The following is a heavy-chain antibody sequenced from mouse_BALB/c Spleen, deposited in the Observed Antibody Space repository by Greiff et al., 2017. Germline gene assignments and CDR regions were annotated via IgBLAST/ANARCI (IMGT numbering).Heavy chain of an antibody. Sequence: EVMLVESGGGLVKPGGSLKLSCAASGFTFSSYAMSWVRQSPEKRLEWVAEISSGGSYTYYPDTVTGRFTISRDNAKNTLYLEMSSLRSEDTAMYYCARVYYYGSSRYYAMDYWGQGTSVTVSS. CDR2: ISSGGSYT. D-gene: IGHD1-1*01. CDR1: GFTFSSYA. CDR3: ARVYYYGSSRYYAMDY. V-gene: IGHV5-9-4*01. J-gene: IGHJ4*01.